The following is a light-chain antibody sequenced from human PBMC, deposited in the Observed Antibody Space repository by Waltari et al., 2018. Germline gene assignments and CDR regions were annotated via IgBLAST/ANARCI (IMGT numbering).Light chain of an antibody. J-gene: IGKJ4*01. CDR1: QSVSSN. CDR2: GAS. V-gene: IGKV3-15*01. CDR3: QQYNNWPRT. Sequence: EIVMTQSPATLSVSPGERATLACRASQSVSSNLAWYQQKPGQAPRLLIDGASTRATGIPARFSGSGSGTEFPLTISSLQSEDFAVYYCQQYNNWPRTFGGGTKVEIK.